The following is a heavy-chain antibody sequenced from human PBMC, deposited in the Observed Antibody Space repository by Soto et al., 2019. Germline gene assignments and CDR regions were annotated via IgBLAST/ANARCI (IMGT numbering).Heavy chain of an antibody. V-gene: IGHV1-2*04. CDR2: INPNSGGT. D-gene: IGHD1-1*01. CDR3: AGVGMGTTGTRNWFDP. CDR1: GYTFTGYY. J-gene: IGHJ5*02. Sequence: QVQLVQSGAEVKKPGASVKVSCKASGYTFTGYYMHWVRQAPGQGLEWMGWINPNSGGTNYAQKFQGWVTMTRDTSISTAYMELSRLRSDDTAVYYCAGVGMGTTGTRNWFDPWGQGTLVTVSS.